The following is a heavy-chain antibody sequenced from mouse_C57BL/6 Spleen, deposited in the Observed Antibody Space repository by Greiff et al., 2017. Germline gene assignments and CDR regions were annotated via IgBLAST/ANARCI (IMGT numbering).Heavy chain of an antibody. CDR1: GFTFTDYY. V-gene: IGHV7-3*01. CDR2: IRNKANGSTT. CDR3: ARYEGYDGYYPCAMDY. Sequence: EVMLVESGGGLVQPGGSLSLSCAASGFTFTDYYMSWVRQPPGKALEWLGFIRNKANGSTTEYSASVKGRFTISRDNSQSILYLQMNALRAEDSAAYDCARYEGYDGYYPCAMDYWGQGTSVTVSS. D-gene: IGHD2-3*01. J-gene: IGHJ4*01.